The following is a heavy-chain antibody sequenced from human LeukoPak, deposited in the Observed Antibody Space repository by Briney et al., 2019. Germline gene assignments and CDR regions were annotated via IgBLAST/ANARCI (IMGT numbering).Heavy chain of an antibody. D-gene: IGHD3-22*01. J-gene: IGHJ4*02. CDR3: ARDSRRDYYDSSGPYGAFDY. Sequence: SVKLSCKASGGTFSSYAISWVRQAPGQGLEWMGRIIPIFGTANYAQKFQGRVTITTDESTSTAYMELSSLRSEDTAVYYCARDSRRDYYDSSGPYGAFDYWGQGTLVTVSS. CDR1: GGTFSSYA. V-gene: IGHV1-69*05. CDR2: IIPIFGTA.